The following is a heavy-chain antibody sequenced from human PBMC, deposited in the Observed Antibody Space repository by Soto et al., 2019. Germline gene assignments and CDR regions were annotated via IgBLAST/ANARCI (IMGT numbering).Heavy chain of an antibody. CDR2: INQDGSQK. CDR1: GFTFTTWW. J-gene: IGHJ5*02. Sequence: GGSLRLSCAASGFTFTTWWMDWARQTPGKGLEWVANINQDGSQKNYVDSVKGRFTISRDNAKNSVYLQMTSLTAEDSALYYCSRSLNAWGQGTLVTVSS. V-gene: IGHV3-7*01. CDR3: SRSLNA.